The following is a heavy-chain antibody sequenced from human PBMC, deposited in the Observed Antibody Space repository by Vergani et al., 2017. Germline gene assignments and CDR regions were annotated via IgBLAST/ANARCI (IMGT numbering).Heavy chain of an antibody. J-gene: IGHJ4*02. V-gene: IGHV2-70*17. D-gene: IGHD6-6*01. CDR1: GFPLTTTGVS. CDR2: VDWEDDK. CDR3: GRVGSPGSSPFDF. Sequence: QVTLTESGPALVKPTQTPTLSCTFSGFPLTTTGVSINWTRRPPGGALELLARVDWEDDKFVSPSLGCRLAISKDPSRNRVVLTLTNVDSADTGTYYCGRVGSPGSSPFDFWGLGAQVTVSS.